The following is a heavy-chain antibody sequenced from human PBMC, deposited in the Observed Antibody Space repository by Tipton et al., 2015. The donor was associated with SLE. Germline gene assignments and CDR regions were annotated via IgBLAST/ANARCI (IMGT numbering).Heavy chain of an antibody. CDR1: GGSISSHY. J-gene: IGHJ5*02. D-gene: IGHD4-11*01. CDR2: IYYSGST. Sequence: TLSLTCTVSGGSISSHYWSWIRQPPGKGLEWIGYIYYSGSTNYNPSLKSRVTILVDTSKNQISLKLSSVTAADTAVYYCARYPESNYHWFGPWGQGALVTVSS. CDR3: ARYPESNYHWFGP. V-gene: IGHV4-59*11.